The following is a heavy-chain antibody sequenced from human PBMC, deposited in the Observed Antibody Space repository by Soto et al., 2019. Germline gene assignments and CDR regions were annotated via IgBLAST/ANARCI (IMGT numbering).Heavy chain of an antibody. V-gene: IGHV5-51*01. CDR2: IYTVDSDT. D-gene: IGHD6-13*01. CDR3: ARQNSAIAARLIDY. J-gene: IGHJ4*02. Sequence: PGESLKISCKCSGYSFTSYWIGLVRQLPGKGLEWMGIIYTVDSDTSYSPSFQGQVTIAADKSISTAYLLWSSRKASATAMYYCARQNSAIAARLIDYWGQGTLVTVSS. CDR1: GYSFTSYW.